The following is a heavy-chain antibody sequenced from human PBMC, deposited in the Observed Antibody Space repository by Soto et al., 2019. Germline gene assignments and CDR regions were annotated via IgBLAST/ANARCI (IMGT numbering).Heavy chain of an antibody. Sequence: QVQLVQSGAEVKKPGSSVKVSCKASGGTFSSYAISWVRQAPGQGLEWMGGIIPIFGTENYAQKFQGRVTITADESTSTAYMERSSLRSEDTAVYYCARALTFFGVVMPLSGMDVWGQGTTVTVSS. D-gene: IGHD3-3*01. CDR1: GGTFSSYA. CDR3: ARALTFFGVVMPLSGMDV. CDR2: IIPIFGTE. J-gene: IGHJ6*02. V-gene: IGHV1-69*01.